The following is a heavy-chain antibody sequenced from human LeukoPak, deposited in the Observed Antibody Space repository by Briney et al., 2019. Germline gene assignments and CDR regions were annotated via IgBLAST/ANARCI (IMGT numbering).Heavy chain of an antibody. CDR2: INHSGST. V-gene: IGHV4-34*01. Sequence: SETLSLTCADYGGSFSGYYWSWIRQPPGKGLEWIGEINHSGSTNYNPSLKSRVTISVDTSKNQFSLKLSSVTAADTAVYYCARLGIAAAGPGKYFDYWGQGTLVTVSS. D-gene: IGHD6-13*01. CDR3: ARLGIAAAGPGKYFDY. CDR1: GGSFSGYY. J-gene: IGHJ4*02.